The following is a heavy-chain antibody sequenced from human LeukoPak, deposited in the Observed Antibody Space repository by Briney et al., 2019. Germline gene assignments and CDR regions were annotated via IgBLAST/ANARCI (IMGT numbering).Heavy chain of an antibody. V-gene: IGHV3-15*01. J-gene: IGHJ3*01. D-gene: IGHD1-1*01. CDR3: ATYNRKDAFDF. Sequence: GGSLRLSCAASGFTVNTNYMSWVRQAPGKGLEWVGRIKSTTSGGTTDYAAPVKGRFSISRDDSKNMLYLQMNSLKTEDTAVYHCATYNRKDAFDFWGRGTMVTVSS. CDR1: GFTVNTNY. CDR2: IKSTTSGGTT.